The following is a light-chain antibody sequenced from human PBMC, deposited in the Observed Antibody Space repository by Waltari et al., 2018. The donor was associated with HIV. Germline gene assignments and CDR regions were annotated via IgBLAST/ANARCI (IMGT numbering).Light chain of an antibody. J-gene: IGLJ2*01. CDR3: QVWDSSSAHVV. CDR2: DDS. V-gene: IGLV3-21*02. CDR1: NLGTKS. Sequence: SSVLTQPPSVSVAPGQTARITCGGNNLGTKSVHWYQQKPVQAPVLVVYDDSDWPSGIPERFSGSNSGNTATLTINRVEAGDEADYYCQVWDSSSAHVVFGGGTKLTVL.